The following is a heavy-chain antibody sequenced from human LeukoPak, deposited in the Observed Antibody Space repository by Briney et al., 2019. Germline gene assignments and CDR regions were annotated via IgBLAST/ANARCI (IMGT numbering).Heavy chain of an antibody. Sequence: GGSLRLSCAASGFTFSNYAMSWVRQAPGKGLEWVSAISGSDGRTYYADSVKGRFTISRDNSKNTLYLQINSLRAEDTAVYHCAKTRYSLDWFDPWGQGTLVTVSS. V-gene: IGHV3-23*01. J-gene: IGHJ5*02. CDR1: GFTFSNYA. CDR3: AKTRYSLDWFDP. CDR2: ISGSDGRT. D-gene: IGHD6-13*01.